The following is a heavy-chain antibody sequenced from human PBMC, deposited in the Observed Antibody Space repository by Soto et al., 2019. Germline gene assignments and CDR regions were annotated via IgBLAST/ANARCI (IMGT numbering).Heavy chain of an antibody. D-gene: IGHD3-3*01. V-gene: IGHV3-21*01. CDR2: ISSSSSYI. CDR3: ARDLRFLEWSHYYMDV. Sequence: EVQLVESGGGLVKPGGSLRLSCAASGFTFSSYSMNWVRQAPGKGLEWVSSISSSSSYIYYADSVKGRFTISRDNAKNSLYLQMNIVRAEDMAVYYCARDLRFLEWSHYYMDVWGKGTTVTVSS. CDR1: GFTFSSYS. J-gene: IGHJ6*03.